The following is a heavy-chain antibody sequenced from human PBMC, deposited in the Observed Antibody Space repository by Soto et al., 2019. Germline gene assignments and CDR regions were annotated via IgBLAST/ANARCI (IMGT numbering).Heavy chain of an antibody. CDR2: VNHGGTS. CDR1: GGSFSGYY. D-gene: IGHD6-19*01. Sequence: SETLSLTCAVHGGSFSGYYWDWIRQPPGKGLEWIGEVNHGGTSNYNPSLKSRVTISVDRSKNQFSLKLSSVTAADTAVYYCARLSGWSAVDYWGQGTLVTVSS. J-gene: IGHJ4*02. V-gene: IGHV4-34*01. CDR3: ARLSGWSAVDY.